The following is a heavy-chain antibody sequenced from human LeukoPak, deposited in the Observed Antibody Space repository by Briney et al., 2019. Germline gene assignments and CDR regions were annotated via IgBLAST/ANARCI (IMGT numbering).Heavy chain of an antibody. CDR3: ARDRASGIVDY. Sequence: ASVTVSCKASGYTFTSYVINWVRQAPGQGLEWMGWISPYNGNTNYAQKLQGTVTMTTDTSTSTAYMELRSLRSDDTAVYYCARDRASGIVDYWGQGTLVTVSS. J-gene: IGHJ4*02. CDR2: ISPYNGNT. CDR1: GYTFTSYV. D-gene: IGHD6-13*01. V-gene: IGHV1-18*01.